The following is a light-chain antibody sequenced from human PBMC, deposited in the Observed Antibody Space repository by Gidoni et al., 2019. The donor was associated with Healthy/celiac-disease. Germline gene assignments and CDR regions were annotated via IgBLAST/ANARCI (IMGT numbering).Light chain of an antibody. Sequence: EIVLTQSPATLSLSPGERATLSCRASQSVSSYLAWYQQKPGQAPRLLIYASSNRATGIHAMFSVSGSGTDFTLTISILEPEDFAVYYCQQCSNCPPGITFGQGTRLEIK. J-gene: IGKJ5*01. CDR2: ASS. V-gene: IGKV3-11*01. CDR3: QQCSNCPPGIT. CDR1: QSVSSY.